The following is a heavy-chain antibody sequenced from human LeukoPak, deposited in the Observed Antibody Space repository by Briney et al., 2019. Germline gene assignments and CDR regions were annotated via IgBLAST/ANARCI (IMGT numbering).Heavy chain of an antibody. CDR1: GYTSTSYY. J-gene: IGHJ4*02. CDR3: ARRGSTDYYFDY. CDR2: INPSGGST. V-gene: IGHV1-46*01. D-gene: IGHD4-4*01. Sequence: ASVKVSCKASGYTSTSYYMHWVRQAPGQGLEWMGIINPSGGSTSYAQKFQDRVTMTRDTSTSTVYMELSSLRSEDTAVYYCARRGSTDYYFDYWGQGTLVTVSS.